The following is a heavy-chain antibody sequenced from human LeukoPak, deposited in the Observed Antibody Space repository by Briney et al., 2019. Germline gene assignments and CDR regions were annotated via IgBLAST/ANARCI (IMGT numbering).Heavy chain of an antibody. Sequence: SETLSLTCTVSGGSISSSSYYWGWIRQPPGKGLEWIGTIHDSGSTYYSPSLKSRVTISVDTSKNQFSLKLRSVTAADTAVYYCARQWPTAFDYWGQGTLVTVSS. V-gene: IGHV4-39*01. CDR3: ARQWPTAFDY. J-gene: IGHJ4*02. CDR2: IHDSGST. CDR1: GGSISSSSYY. D-gene: IGHD1-26*01.